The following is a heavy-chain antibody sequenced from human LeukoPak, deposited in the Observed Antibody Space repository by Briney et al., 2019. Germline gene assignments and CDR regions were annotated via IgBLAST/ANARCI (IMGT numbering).Heavy chain of an antibody. D-gene: IGHD6-19*01. CDR1: GFTFSSYW. CDR2: IKQDGSEK. CDR3: AREVGIAVAGPDY. J-gene: IGHJ4*02. Sequence: GGSLRLSCAASGFTFSSYWMSWVRQAPGKGLEWVANIKQDGSEKYYVDSVKGRFTISRDNAKNSLYLQMNSLRAEDTAVYYCAREVGIAVAGPDYWGQGTLVTVSS. V-gene: IGHV3-7*01.